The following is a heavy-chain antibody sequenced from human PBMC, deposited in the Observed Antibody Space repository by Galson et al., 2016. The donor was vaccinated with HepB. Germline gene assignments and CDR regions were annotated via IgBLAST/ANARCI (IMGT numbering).Heavy chain of an antibody. D-gene: IGHD6-13*01. J-gene: IGHJ3*02. Sequence: SLRLSCAASGFTFSRYEMNWVRQAPGKGLEWVSYISSSGTTIYYEDSVKGRFTISRDNFKNSLYLQMNSLRAEDTALYYCARVREQQLLDAFDIWGQGTMVTVSS. V-gene: IGHV3-48*03. CDR2: ISSSGTTI. CDR1: GFTFSRYE. CDR3: ARVREQQLLDAFDI.